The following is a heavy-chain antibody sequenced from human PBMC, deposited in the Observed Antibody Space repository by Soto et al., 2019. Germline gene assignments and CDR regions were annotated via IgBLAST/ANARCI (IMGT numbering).Heavy chain of an antibody. CDR1: GGSISSSNW. CDR2: IYHSGST. Sequence: SATLSLTCAVSGGSISSSNWWSWVRQPPGKGLEWIGEIYHSGSTNYNPSLKSRVTISVDKSKNQFSLKLSSVTAADTAVYYCARVIRQGAAAGKHGMDVWGQGTTVTVSS. CDR3: ARVIRQGAAAGKHGMDV. V-gene: IGHV4-4*02. J-gene: IGHJ6*02. D-gene: IGHD6-13*01.